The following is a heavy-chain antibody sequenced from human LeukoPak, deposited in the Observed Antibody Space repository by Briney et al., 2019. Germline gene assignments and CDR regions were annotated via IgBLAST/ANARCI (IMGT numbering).Heavy chain of an antibody. CDR2: ISYDGSNK. Sequence: EPGGSLRLSCAASGFTFSSYAMHWVRQAPGKGLEWVAVISYDGSNKYYADSVKGRFTISRDNAKTSLYLQMISLRAEDTAVYYCAREQYGDYPFDYWGQGTLVTVSS. J-gene: IGHJ4*02. D-gene: IGHD4-17*01. CDR1: GFTFSSYA. V-gene: IGHV3-30*04. CDR3: AREQYGDYPFDY.